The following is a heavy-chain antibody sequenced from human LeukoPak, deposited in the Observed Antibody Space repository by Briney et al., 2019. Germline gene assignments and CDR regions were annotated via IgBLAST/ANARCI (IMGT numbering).Heavy chain of an antibody. V-gene: IGHV4-4*07. D-gene: IGHD2-2*01. CDR1: GGSISSYY. CDR2: IYTSGST. J-gene: IGHJ6*03. Sequence: SETLSLTCTVSGGSISSYYWSWIRQPAGKGLEWIGRIYTSGSTNYNPSLKSRVTMSVDTSKNQFSLKLSSMTAADTAVYYCARALGGSSTSSSYYYYYYYMDVWGKGTTVTVSS. CDR3: ARALGGSSTSSSYYYYYYYMDV.